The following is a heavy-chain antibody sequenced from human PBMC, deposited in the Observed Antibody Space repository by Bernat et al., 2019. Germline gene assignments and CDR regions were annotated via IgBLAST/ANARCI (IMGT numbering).Heavy chain of an antibody. CDR3: ARGYCSSTSCSPYYYYYYMDV. CDR2: ISSNGGST. Sequence: EVQLVESGGGLVQPGGSLRLSCAASGFTFSSYAMHWLRQAPGKGLEYVSAISSNGGSTYYAKSVKGRFTISRDNSKNTLYLQMGSLRAEDMAVYYCARGYCSSTSCSPYYYYYYMDVWGKGTTVTVSS. J-gene: IGHJ6*03. V-gene: IGHV3-64*01. D-gene: IGHD2-2*01. CDR1: GFTFSSYA.